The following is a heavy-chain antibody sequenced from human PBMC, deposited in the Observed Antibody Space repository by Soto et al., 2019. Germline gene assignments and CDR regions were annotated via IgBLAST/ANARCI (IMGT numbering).Heavy chain of an antibody. D-gene: IGHD3-3*01. CDR1: GFTFSSYA. Sequence: EVQLLESGGGLVQPGGSLRLSCAASGFTFSSYAMSWVRQAPGKGLEWVSAISGSGGSTYYADSVKGRFTISRDNSKNTRYLQMNSLRAEGTAVYYCANPGSDCWSRYPDYFDYWGQGTLVTVSS. CDR2: ISGSGGST. V-gene: IGHV3-23*01. J-gene: IGHJ4*02. CDR3: ANPGSDCWSRYPDYFDY.